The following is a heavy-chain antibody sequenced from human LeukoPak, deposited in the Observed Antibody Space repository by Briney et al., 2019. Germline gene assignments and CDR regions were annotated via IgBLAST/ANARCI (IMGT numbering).Heavy chain of an antibody. J-gene: IGHJ6*02. CDR2: ISGSGGST. Sequence: GGSLRLSRAASGITFSSYAMSWVRQAPGKGLEWVSAISGSGGSTYYADSVKGRFTISRDTSKNTLYLQMNSLRADDTAVYYCARYYYYYYGMDVWGQGTTVTVSS. CDR1: GITFSSYA. CDR3: ARYYYYYYGMDV. V-gene: IGHV3-23*01.